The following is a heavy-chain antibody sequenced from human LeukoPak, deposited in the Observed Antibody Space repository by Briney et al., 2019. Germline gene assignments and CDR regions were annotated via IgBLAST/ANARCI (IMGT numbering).Heavy chain of an antibody. V-gene: IGHV4-59*01. J-gene: IGHJ3*02. Sequence: PSETLSLTCTVSGGSISSYYWSWIRQPPGKGLEWIGYIAYSGSTDYNPSLKSRVTISLDTSKNQFSLRLSSVTAADTAVYYCARETRLHSGSYSNDAFDIWGQGTMVTVSS. D-gene: IGHD1-26*01. CDR2: IAYSGST. CDR1: GGSISSYY. CDR3: ARETRLHSGSYSNDAFDI.